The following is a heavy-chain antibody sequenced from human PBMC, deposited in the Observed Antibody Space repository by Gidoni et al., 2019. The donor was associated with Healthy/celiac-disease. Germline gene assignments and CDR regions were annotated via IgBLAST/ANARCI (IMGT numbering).Heavy chain of an antibody. Sequence: EVQLVASGGGLVKPGGSLRLSCAASGFTFSSYSMNWVRQAPGKGLEWVSSISSSSSYIYYADSVKGRFTISRDNAKNSLYLQMNSLRAEDTAVYYCARVPGTTVVTEGYWGQGTLVTVSS. CDR1: GFTFSSYS. CDR2: ISSSSSYI. D-gene: IGHD4-17*01. CDR3: ARVPGTTVVTEGY. V-gene: IGHV3-21*01. J-gene: IGHJ4*02.